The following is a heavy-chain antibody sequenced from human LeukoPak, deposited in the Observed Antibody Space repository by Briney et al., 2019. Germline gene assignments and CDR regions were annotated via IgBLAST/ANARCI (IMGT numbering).Heavy chain of an antibody. CDR2: INPNSGGT. D-gene: IGHD6-13*01. Sequence: ASVKVSCKASGYTFTGYYMHWVRQAPGQGLEWMGWINPNSGGTNYAQKFQGRVTMTRDTSISTAYMELSRLRSDDTAVYYCARVSYSSSWYTCDYWGQGTLVTVSS. CDR1: GYTFTGYY. J-gene: IGHJ4*02. V-gene: IGHV1-2*02. CDR3: ARVSYSSSWYTCDY.